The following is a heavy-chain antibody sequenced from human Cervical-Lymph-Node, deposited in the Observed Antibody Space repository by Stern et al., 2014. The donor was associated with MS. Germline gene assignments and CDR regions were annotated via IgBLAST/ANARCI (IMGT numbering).Heavy chain of an antibody. Sequence: DQLVQSGAEMKKPGESLKISCKGSGYSFTLYWIGWVRQMPGKGLEWNGIIYPGAADPSSSPYFQGQVAISADKSISTGSLQWSSLKASDTGMYYCAALVRGSYFYWGQGTLVTVSS. V-gene: IGHV5-51*01. J-gene: IGHJ4*02. D-gene: IGHD1-26*01. CDR2: IYPGAADP. CDR1: GYSFTLYW. CDR3: AALVRGSYFY.